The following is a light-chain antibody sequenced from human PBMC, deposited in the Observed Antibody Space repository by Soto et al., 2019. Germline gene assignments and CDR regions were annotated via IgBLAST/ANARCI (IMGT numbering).Light chain of an antibody. J-gene: IGKJ3*01. CDR1: QSVSTK. Sequence: MVTTQSPATLSVSPGERATLSCRASQSVSTKLAWYQQKPGQAPRLLIYGASTRATGIPARFSGSGSGTEFTLTISSLQSEDFAVYYCQQYNNWPYTFGPGTRVDIK. CDR3: QQYNNWPYT. V-gene: IGKV3D-15*01. CDR2: GAS.